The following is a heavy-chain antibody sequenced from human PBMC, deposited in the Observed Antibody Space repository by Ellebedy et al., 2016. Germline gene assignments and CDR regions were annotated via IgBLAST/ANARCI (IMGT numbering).Heavy chain of an antibody. Sequence: SETLSLTCTVSGASVSGYFWSWVRQPPGKGLEWIAYMVHNGMTSYNPPLKSRVTISVDTSRNQFSLRMSSVTAADTAVYYCARHASGGWYALNYWGRGTLVTVSS. CDR2: MVHNGMT. CDR3: ARHASGGWYALNY. D-gene: IGHD6-19*01. J-gene: IGHJ4*02. CDR1: GASVSGYF. V-gene: IGHV4-59*08.